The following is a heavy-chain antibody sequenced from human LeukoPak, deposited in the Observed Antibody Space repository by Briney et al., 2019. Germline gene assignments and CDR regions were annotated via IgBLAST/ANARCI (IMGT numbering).Heavy chain of an antibody. CDR2: IGPGGGDI. D-gene: IGHD2-21*02. CDR3: AKYRGGDCFRNFDY. CDR1: GFTFSTYA. J-gene: IGHJ4*02. V-gene: IGHV3-23*01. Sequence: GSLRLSCAASGFTFSTYAMTWVRQAPGKGLEWVAVIGPGGGDILYADSVKGRFTISRDNSENTLYLQMHSLRAEDTAVYYCAKYRGGDCFRNFDYWGQGTLVTVSS.